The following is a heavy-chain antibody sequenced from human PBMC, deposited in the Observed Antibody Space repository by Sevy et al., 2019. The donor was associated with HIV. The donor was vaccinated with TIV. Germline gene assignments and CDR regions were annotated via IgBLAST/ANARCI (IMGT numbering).Heavy chain of an antibody. CDR1: GYTFTTYR. CDR3: ARAYCSGGRCYSLAY. J-gene: IGHJ4*02. D-gene: IGHD2-15*01. CDR2: ISAHNGDT. V-gene: IGHV1-18*01. Sequence: ASVKVSCKASGYTFTTYRITWVRHAPGQGLESLGRISAHNGDTDYPQKFQGRVTMITDTSTSTAYMELRSLRSDDTAIYYCARAYCSGGRCYSLAYWGQGTLVTVSS.